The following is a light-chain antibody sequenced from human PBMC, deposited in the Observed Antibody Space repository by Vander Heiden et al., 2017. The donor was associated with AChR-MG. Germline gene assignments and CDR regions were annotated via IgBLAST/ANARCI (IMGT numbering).Light chain of an antibody. J-gene: IGLJ3*02. CDR2: DVS. CDR3: SSYTSGSLWV. CDR1: SSDVGAYNF. V-gene: IGLV2-14*03. Sequence: QSALTQPASVSGYPGQSISISCPGTSSDVGAYNFVSWYQQHPVNAPKLMIYDVSNRPSGVSHRFSGSKSGNTASLTISGLQAEDEADYYCSSYTSGSLWVFGGGTKVTVL.